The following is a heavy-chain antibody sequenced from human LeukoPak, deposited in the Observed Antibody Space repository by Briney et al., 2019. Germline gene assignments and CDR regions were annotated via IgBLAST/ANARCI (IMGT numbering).Heavy chain of an antibody. CDR1: GFTFRLYA. CDR3: AKDSVY. Sequence: RGSLRLSCATSGFTFRLYAMSWVRQAPGKGLEWVSGITKSGDGTHYADSVKGRFTISRDNSKSTLYLQMNSLRADDTAIYYCAKDSVYWGQGTLVTVSS. J-gene: IGHJ4*02. D-gene: IGHD3-10*01. CDR2: ITKSGDGT. V-gene: IGHV3-23*01.